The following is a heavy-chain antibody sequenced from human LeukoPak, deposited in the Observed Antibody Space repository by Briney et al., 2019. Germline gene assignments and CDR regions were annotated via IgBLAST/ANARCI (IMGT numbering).Heavy chain of an antibody. D-gene: IGHD3-22*01. Sequence: GGSLRLSCAASGFTFDDYGMSWVRQAPGKELERVPGINWNGGSTGYADSVKGRFTISRDNAKNSLYLQMNSPRAEDTALYYCARAGYYDSSGYSEEAFDIWGQGTMVTVSS. CDR3: ARAGYYDSSGYSEEAFDI. CDR2: INWNGGST. V-gene: IGHV3-20*04. J-gene: IGHJ3*02. CDR1: GFTFDDYG.